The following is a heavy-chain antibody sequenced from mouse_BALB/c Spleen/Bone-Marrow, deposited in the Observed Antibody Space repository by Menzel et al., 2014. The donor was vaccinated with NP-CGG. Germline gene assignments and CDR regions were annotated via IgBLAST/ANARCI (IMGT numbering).Heavy chain of an antibody. CDR1: GYTFSSSW. D-gene: IGHD5-1*01. J-gene: IGHJ4*01. CDR2: ILPGSGST. CDR3: ARTYNLYYAMDY. Sequence: QVQLQQSGAELMKPGASVKISCKATGYTFSSSWIEWVNQRPGHGLEWIGEILPGSGSTNYNEKFKGKATFTAYTSSNTAYMQLSSLTSEDSAVYYCARTYNLYYAMDYWGQGTSVTVSS. V-gene: IGHV1-9*01.